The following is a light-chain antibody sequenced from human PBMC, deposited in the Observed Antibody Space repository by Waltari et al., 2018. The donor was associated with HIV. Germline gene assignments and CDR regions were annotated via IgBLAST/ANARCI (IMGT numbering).Light chain of an antibody. CDR2: KND. CDR3: AAWDDSLNGPNWV. Sequence: GQWVTISCSGSSSNIGSNIVNWYQQFPGTAPKVLIYKNDQRPSGVPDRFSGSKSGTSASLAISGLQSEDEADYYCAAWDDSLNGPNWVFGGGTKLTVL. J-gene: IGLJ3*02. V-gene: IGLV1-44*01. CDR1: SSNIGSNI.